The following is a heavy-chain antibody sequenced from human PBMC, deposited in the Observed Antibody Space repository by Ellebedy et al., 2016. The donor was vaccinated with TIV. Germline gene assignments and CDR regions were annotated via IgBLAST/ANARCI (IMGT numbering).Heavy chain of an antibody. CDR2: IKQDGSEK. CDR3: ARRRITIFGVVSYAFDI. Sequence: PGGSLRLSCAASGFTFSSYWMSWVRQAPGKGLEWVANIKQDGSEKYYVDSVKGRFTISRDNAKNSLYLQMNSLRAEDTAVYYCARRRITIFGVVSYAFDIWGQGTMVTVSS. J-gene: IGHJ3*02. V-gene: IGHV3-7*01. D-gene: IGHD3-3*01. CDR1: GFTFSSYW.